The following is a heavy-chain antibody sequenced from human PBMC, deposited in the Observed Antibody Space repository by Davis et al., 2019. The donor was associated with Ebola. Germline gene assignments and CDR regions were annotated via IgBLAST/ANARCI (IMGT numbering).Heavy chain of an antibody. CDR3: ARADYGDYVGLGGYGMDV. J-gene: IGHJ6*02. V-gene: IGHV4-34*01. CDR1: GGSFSGYY. CDR2: INHSGST. D-gene: IGHD4-17*01. Sequence: MPSETLSLTCAVYGGSFSGYYWSWIRQPPGKGLEWIGEINHSGSTNYNPSLKSRVTISVDTSKNQFSLKLSSVTAADTAVYYCARADYGDYVGLGGYGMDVWGQGTTVTVSS.